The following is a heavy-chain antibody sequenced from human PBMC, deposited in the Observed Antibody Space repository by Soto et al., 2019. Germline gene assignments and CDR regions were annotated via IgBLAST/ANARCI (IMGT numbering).Heavy chain of an antibody. CDR2: INAGNGNT. Sequence: WASVKVSCKASGYTFTSYAMHWVRQAPGQRLEWMGWINAGNGNTKYSQKFQGRVTITRDTSASTAYMELSSLRSEDTAVYYCARGRVRGVNGFNWFDPWGQGTLVTVSS. D-gene: IGHD3-10*01. V-gene: IGHV1-3*01. CDR1: GYTFTSYA. J-gene: IGHJ5*02. CDR3: ARGRVRGVNGFNWFDP.